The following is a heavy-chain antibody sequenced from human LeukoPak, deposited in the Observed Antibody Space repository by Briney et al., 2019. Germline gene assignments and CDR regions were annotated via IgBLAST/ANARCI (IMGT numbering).Heavy chain of an antibody. D-gene: IGHD3-10*02. V-gene: IGHV5-51*01. J-gene: IGHJ6*01. CDR3: ARHVFEVGDLRYHYYYGMDV. CDR1: GYSFTSYW. CDR2: IYPGDSDT. Sequence: GESLKISCKGSGYSFTSYWIGWVRQVPGKGLEWMGIIYPGDSDTRYSPSFQGQVTISADKSISTAYLQWSSLKASDTAMHYCARHVFEVGDLRYHYYYGMDVWGQGTTVTVSS.